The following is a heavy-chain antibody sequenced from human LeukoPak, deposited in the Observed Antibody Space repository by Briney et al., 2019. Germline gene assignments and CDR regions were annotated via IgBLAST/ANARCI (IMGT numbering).Heavy chain of an antibody. V-gene: IGHV1-69*13. CDR2: IIPIFGTE. J-gene: IGHJ4*02. CDR1: GYSFSSYV. Sequence: ASVKVSCKASGYSFSSYVINWVRQAPGQGLEWMGGIIPIFGTEKYAQKFQGRVTITADESTRTAYMELSSLRSEDTAVYYCARGPEVGYDSSDYYFNDYWGQGTLVTVSP. D-gene: IGHD3-22*01. CDR3: ARGPEVGYDSSDYYFNDY.